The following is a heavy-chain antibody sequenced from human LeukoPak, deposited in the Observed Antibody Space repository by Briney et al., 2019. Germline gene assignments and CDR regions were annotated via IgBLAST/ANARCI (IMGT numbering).Heavy chain of an antibody. CDR3: ARQHYDILTGYYTSNWFDP. D-gene: IGHD3-9*01. V-gene: IGHV4-59*08. CDR1: GGSISSYY. Sequence: PSETLSLTCTVSGGSISSYYWSWIRQPPGKGLEWIGYIYYSGSTNYNPSLKSRVTISVDTSKNQFSLKLSSVTAADTAVYYCARQHYDILTGYYTSNWFDPWGQGTLVTVPS. J-gene: IGHJ5*02. CDR2: IYYSGST.